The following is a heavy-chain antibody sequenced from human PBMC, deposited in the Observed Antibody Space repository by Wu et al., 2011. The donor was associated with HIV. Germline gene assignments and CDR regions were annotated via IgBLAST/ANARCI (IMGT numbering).Heavy chain of an antibody. Sequence: QVQLVQSGAEVKKPGSSVKVSCKASGGTFSSYAISWVRQAPGQGLEWMGWISVHDGNTNYAQRIQDRVAIVADTSTNIVYMELRSLTSDDTAIYYCVRDQTPYFYDSSGYLDALDIWGQGTPVTVSS. J-gene: IGHJ3*02. D-gene: IGHD3-22*01. CDR2: ISVHDGNT. CDR1: GGTFSSYA. V-gene: IGHV1-18*01. CDR3: VRDQTPYFYDSSGYLDALDI.